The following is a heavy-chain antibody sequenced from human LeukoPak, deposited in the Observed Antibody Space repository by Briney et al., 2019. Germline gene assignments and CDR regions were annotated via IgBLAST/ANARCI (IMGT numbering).Heavy chain of an antibody. CDR1: GGSISSSSYY. CDR2: IYYSGST. CDR3: AGIAVAGFDY. V-gene: IGHV4-39*01. D-gene: IGHD6-19*01. J-gene: IGHJ4*02. Sequence: NPSETLSLTCTVSGGSISSSSYYWGWIRQPPGKGLEWIGGIYYSGSTYYNPSLKSRVTISVDTSKNQFSLKLSSVTAADTAVYYCAGIAVAGFDYWGQGTLVTVSS.